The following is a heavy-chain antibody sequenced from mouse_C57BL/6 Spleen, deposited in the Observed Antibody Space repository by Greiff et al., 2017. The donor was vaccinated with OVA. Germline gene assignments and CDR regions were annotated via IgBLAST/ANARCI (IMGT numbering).Heavy chain of an antibody. D-gene: IGHD4-1*01. CDR3: AREGKTGTYFDV. J-gene: IGHJ1*03. CDR2: INPGSGGT. CDR1: GYAFTNYL. Sequence: QVQLQQSGAELVRPGTSVKVSCKASGYAFTNYLIEWVKQRPGQGLEWIGVINPGSGGTNYNEKFKGKATLTADKSSSTAYMQRSSLTSEDSAVYFCAREGKTGTYFDVWGTGTTVTVSS. V-gene: IGHV1-54*01.